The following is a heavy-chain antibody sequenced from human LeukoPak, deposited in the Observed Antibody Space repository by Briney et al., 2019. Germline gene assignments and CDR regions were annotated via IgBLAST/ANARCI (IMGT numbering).Heavy chain of an antibody. Sequence: ASVKVSCKASGYTFTSYGISWVRRAPGQGLEWMGWISAYNGNTNYAQKLQGRVTMTTDTSTSTAYMELRSLRSDDTAVYYCARDLDIVVANDYWGQGTLVTVSS. J-gene: IGHJ4*02. V-gene: IGHV1-18*01. CDR2: ISAYNGNT. D-gene: IGHD1-26*01. CDR1: GYTFTSYG. CDR3: ARDLDIVVANDY.